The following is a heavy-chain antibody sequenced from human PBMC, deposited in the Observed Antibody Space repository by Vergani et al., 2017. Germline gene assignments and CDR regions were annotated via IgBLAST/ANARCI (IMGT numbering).Heavy chain of an antibody. Sequence: QVQLVQSGAEVKKPGSSVKVSCKASGGTFSSYAISWVRQAPGQGLEWMGGISAYNGNTNYAQKLQGRVTMTTDTSTSTSYMELRSLRSDDTGVYYCARDHGTGRTAVTEGDYWGEGTLVTVSS. D-gene: IGHD6-13*01. CDR2: ISAYNGNT. J-gene: IGHJ4*02. CDR3: ARDHGTGRTAVTEGDY. V-gene: IGHV1-18*01. CDR1: GGTFSSYA.